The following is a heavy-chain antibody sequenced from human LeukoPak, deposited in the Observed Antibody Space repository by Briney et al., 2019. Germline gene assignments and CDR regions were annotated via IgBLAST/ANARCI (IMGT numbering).Heavy chain of an antibody. CDR3: AKVPFGGNRGGYYFDY. CDR1: GFTFSSYA. D-gene: IGHD4-23*01. V-gene: IGHV3-23*01. CDR2: VSGSGGST. Sequence: GRSLRLSCAASGFTFSSYAMSWVRQAPGKGLEWVSAVSGSGGSTYYADSVKGRFTISRDNSKNTLYLQMNSLRAEDTAVYYCAKVPFGGNRGGYYFDYWGQGTLVTVSS. J-gene: IGHJ4*02.